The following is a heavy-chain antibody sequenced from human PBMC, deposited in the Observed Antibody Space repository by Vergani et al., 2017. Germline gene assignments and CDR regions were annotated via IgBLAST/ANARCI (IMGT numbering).Heavy chain of an antibody. CDR1: GGTFSSYT. CDR3: AGAAAGNYYYYGMDV. J-gene: IGHJ6*02. Sequence: QVQLVQSGAEVKKPGSSVKVSCKASGGTFSSYTIRWVRQAPGQGLEWMGRIIPILGIANYAQKFQGRVTITADKSTSTAYMELSSLRSEDTAVYYCAGAAAGNYYYYGMDVWGQGTTVTVSS. V-gene: IGHV1-69*02. CDR2: IIPILGIA. D-gene: IGHD6-13*01.